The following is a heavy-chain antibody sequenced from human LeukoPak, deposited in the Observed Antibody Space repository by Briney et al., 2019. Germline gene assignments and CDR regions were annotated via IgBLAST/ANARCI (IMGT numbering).Heavy chain of an antibody. J-gene: IGHJ4*02. Sequence: GGSLRLSCAASGFTFSSYWMSWVRQAPGKGLEWVANIKQDGSEKYYVDSVKDRFTISRDNAKNSLYLQMNSLRAEDTAVYYCANYGSGSSFDYWGQGTLVTVSS. CDR1: GFTFSSYW. CDR2: IKQDGSEK. CDR3: ANYGSGSSFDY. V-gene: IGHV3-7*01. D-gene: IGHD3-10*01.